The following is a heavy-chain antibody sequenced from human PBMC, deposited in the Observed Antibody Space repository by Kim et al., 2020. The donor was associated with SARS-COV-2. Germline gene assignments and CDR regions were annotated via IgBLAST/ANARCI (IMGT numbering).Heavy chain of an antibody. D-gene: IGHD5-18*01. CDR2: IWDDGSNK. CDR1: GFTFSSYG. J-gene: IGHJ4*02. CDR3: ARDGKWGDERQLLDY. Sequence: GGSLRLSCAASGFTFSSYGMHWVRQAPGKGLEWVAVIWDDGSNKYYADSVKGRFTISRDNSKNTLYLQMNSLRAEDTAVYYCARDGKWGDERQLLDYWGQGTLVTASS. V-gene: IGHV3-33*01.